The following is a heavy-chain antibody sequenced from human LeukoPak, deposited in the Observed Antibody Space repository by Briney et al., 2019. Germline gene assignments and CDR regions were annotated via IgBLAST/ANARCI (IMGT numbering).Heavy chain of an antibody. J-gene: IGHJ4*02. Sequence: PGGSLRLSCAASGFTFSDYYMSWVRQAPGKGLEWVSAISCSGGSTYYADSVKGRFTISRDNSKNTLDLQMNSLRAEDTAVYYCAKDGRVVAVPAAHLNWGQGTLVTVAS. CDR2: ISCSGGST. V-gene: IGHV3-23*01. CDR1: GFTFSDYY. CDR3: AKDGRVVAVPAAHLN. D-gene: IGHD2-2*01.